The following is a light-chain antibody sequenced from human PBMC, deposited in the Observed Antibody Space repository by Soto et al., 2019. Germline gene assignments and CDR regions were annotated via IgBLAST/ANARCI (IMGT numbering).Light chain of an antibody. Sequence: QSVLTQPPSVSGAPGQRVTISCTGSSSNIGASNDVHWYQQLPGTAPKLVIYDVNNRPSGISYRFSGSKSGNTASLTISGLQAEDEADYYCASYTRTTTLVFGGGTKVTVL. CDR1: SSNIGASND. CDR3: ASYTRTTTLV. CDR2: DVN. V-gene: IGLV1-40*01. J-gene: IGLJ2*01.